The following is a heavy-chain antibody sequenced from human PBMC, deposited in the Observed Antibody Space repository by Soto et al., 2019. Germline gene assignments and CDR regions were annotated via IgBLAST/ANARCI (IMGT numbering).Heavy chain of an antibody. J-gene: IGHJ6*02. V-gene: IGHV4-30-4*01. Sequence: SETLSLTCTVSGGSISSGDYYWSWIRQPPGKGLEWIGYIYYSGSTYYNPSLKSRVTISVDTSKNQFSLNLSSVAAADTAVYYCVRAGNIVVVPAALIDYYYYGMDVWGQGTTVTVSS. CDR2: IYYSGST. D-gene: IGHD2-2*01. CDR3: VRAGNIVVVPAALIDYYYYGMDV. CDR1: GGSISSGDYY.